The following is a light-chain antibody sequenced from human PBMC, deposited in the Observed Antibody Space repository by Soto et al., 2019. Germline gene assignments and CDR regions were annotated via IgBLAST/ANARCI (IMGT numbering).Light chain of an antibody. CDR3: CSYAGSSTLYV. CDR1: SSDIGTYNL. V-gene: IGLV2-23*02. CDR2: EVN. Sequence: QSVLTQPASVSGSPGQSITISCTGTSSDIGTYNLVSWYQQHPGKAPKLMIYEVNKRPSGVSDRFSGSKSGNTASLTISGRQAEDEADYYCCSYAGSSTLYVFGTGTKLTVL. J-gene: IGLJ1*01.